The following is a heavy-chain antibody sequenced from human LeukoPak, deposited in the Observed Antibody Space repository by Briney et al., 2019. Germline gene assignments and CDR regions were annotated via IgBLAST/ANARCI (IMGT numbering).Heavy chain of an antibody. Sequence: GGSLRLSCAASGFTFSSYSMNWVRQAPGKGLEWVSSISSSSSYIYYADSVKGRFTISRDNAKNSLYLQMNSLRAEDTAVYYCARVLVRDTAVTPTYYYYYGMDVWGQGTTVTVSS. CDR3: ARVLVRDTAVTPTYYYYYGMDV. CDR2: ISSSSSYI. D-gene: IGHD5-18*01. J-gene: IGHJ6*02. CDR1: GFTFSSYS. V-gene: IGHV3-21*01.